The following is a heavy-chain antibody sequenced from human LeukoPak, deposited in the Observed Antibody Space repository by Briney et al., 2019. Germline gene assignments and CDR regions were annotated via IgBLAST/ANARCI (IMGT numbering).Heavy chain of an antibody. J-gene: IGHJ4*02. V-gene: IGHV3-23*01. CDR3: AKDAGGNDYGDSGYFDY. CDR2: ISGSGGST. CDR1: GFTFSSYA. Sequence: PGGSLRLSCAASGFTFSSYAMSWVRQAPGNGLEWVSAISGSGGSTYYADSVKGRFTISRDNSKNTLYLQMNSLRAEDTAVYYCAKDAGGNDYGDSGYFDYWGQGTLVTVSS. D-gene: IGHD4-17*01.